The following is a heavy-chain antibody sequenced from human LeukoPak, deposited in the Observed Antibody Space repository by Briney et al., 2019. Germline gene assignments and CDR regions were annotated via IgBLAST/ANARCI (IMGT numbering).Heavy chain of an antibody. CDR3: ARDKRVAVAGTYIYYYYMDV. CDR2: IYISGSGST. J-gene: IGHJ6*03. V-gene: IGHV4-4*07. Sequence: SETLSLTCSVSGGSISSYYWSWIRQPAGKGLEWIGRIYISGSGSTNYNPSLKSRVTMSVDTSKNQFSLKLSSVTAADTAVYYCARDKRVAVAGTYIYYYYMDVWGNGTTVTISS. CDR1: GGSISSYY. D-gene: IGHD6-19*01.